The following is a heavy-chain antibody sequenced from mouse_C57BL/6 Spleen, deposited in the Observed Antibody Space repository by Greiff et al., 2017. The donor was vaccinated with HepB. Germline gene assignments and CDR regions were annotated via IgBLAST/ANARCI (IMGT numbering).Heavy chain of an antibody. D-gene: IGHD2-14*01. V-gene: IGHV1-63*01. CDR3: ARVGPNYFDY. CDR1: GYTFTNYW. CDR2: IYPGGGYT. J-gene: IGHJ2*01. Sequence: QVQLQQSGAELVRPGTSVKMSCKASGYTFTNYWIGWAKQRPGHGLEWIGDIYPGGGYTNYNEKFKGKATLTADKSSSTSYMQFSSLTSEDSAIYYCARVGPNYFDYWGQGTTLTVSS.